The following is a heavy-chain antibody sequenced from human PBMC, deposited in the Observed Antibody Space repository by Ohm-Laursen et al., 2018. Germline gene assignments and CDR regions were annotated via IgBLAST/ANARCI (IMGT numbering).Heavy chain of an antibody. CDR3: ARDAPNYKTISGVVTALGMDV. CDR1: GFTVSDSY. J-gene: IGHJ6*02. V-gene: IGHV3-66*01. CDR2: IYSGGST. Sequence: SLRLSCAASGFTVSDSYVSWVRQAPGKGLEWVSVIYSGGSTYYADSVKGRFTISRDNAKTTLYLQMNSLRAEDTAVYYCARDAPNYKTISGVVTALGMDVWGQGTTVTVSS. D-gene: IGHD3-3*01.